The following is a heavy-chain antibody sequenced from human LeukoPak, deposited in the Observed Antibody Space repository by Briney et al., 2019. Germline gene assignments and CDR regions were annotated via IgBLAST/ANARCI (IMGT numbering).Heavy chain of an antibody. Sequence: PGGSLRLSCAASGFTFSGSALHWVRQASGEGLEWVGRIRSTANGYATAYAASVKGRFTISRDDSKNTAYLQRDSLKTEDTAVYYCTGNYYGSGSYADFDYWGQGTLVTVSS. D-gene: IGHD3-10*01. J-gene: IGHJ4*02. CDR2: IRSTANGYAT. V-gene: IGHV3-73*01. CDR3: TGNYYGSGSYADFDY. CDR1: GFTFSGSA.